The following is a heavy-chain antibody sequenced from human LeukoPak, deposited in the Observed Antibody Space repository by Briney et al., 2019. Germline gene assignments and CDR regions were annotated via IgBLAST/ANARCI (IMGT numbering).Heavy chain of an antibody. V-gene: IGHV3-33*05. CDR3: ARPRIALAATSYFDY. D-gene: IGHD6-13*01. J-gene: IGHJ4*02. CDR1: GFIFSTHG. CDR2: ISYDGTNR. Sequence: AGGSLRLSCAASGFIFSTHGLHWVRQAPGKGLEWVTFISYDGTNRYYADSVKGRFTISRDNSKHTLSLQMNSLREEDTAIYYCARPRIALAATSYFDYWGQGTLVTVSS.